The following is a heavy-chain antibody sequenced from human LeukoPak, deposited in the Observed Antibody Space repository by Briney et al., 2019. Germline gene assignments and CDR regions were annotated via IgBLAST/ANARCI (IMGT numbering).Heavy chain of an antibody. CDR3: ARALAVAGNGIINWFDP. CDR1: GYTFTSYY. D-gene: IGHD6-19*01. CDR2: INPSGGST. J-gene: IGHJ5*02. Sequence: ASVKVPCKASGYTFTSYYMHWVRQAPGQGLEWMGIINPSGGSTSYAQKFQGRVTMTRDTSTSTVYMELSSLRSEDTAVYYCARALAVAGNGIINWFDPWGQGTLVTVSS. V-gene: IGHV1-46*01.